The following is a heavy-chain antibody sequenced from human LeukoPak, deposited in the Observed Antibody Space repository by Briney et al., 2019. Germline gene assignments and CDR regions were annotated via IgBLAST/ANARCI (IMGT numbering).Heavy chain of an antibody. V-gene: IGHV3-30*02. J-gene: IGHJ4*02. CDR1: GFTFSSYW. Sequence: GGSLRLSCAASGFTFSSYWMHWVRQAPGKGLEWVAFIRYDGSGKYYADSVKGRFTISRDNSTNTVYLQMNSLRAEDTAVYYCAKVGDSYGSGSCSYWGQGTLVTVSS. CDR2: IRYDGSGK. CDR3: AKVGDSYGSGSCSY. D-gene: IGHD3-10*01.